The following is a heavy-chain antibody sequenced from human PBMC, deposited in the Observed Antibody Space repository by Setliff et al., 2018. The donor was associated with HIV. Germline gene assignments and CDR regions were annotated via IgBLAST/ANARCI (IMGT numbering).Heavy chain of an antibody. J-gene: IGHJ2*01. CDR3: ARLTINTTTVTAHLLWYLDL. Sequence: PSETLSLTCTVSGGSISGYYWSWIRKPAGKGLEWIGRIYTSGSTDYNPSFKSRVTMSVDTSKNQFSLKLNSVTAADTAIYCCARLTINTTTVTAHLLWYLDLWGRGTLVTAPQ. CDR2: IYTSGST. V-gene: IGHV4-4*07. D-gene: IGHD4-17*01. CDR1: GGSISGYY.